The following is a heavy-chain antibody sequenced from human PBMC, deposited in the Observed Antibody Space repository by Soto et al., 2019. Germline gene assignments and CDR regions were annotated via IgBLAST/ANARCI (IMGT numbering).Heavy chain of an antibody. CDR3: AKDFTGGFYSGELSSSFDY. Sequence: GGSLRLSCAASGFTFSSYAMSWVRQAPGKGLEWVSAISGSGGSTYYADSVKGRFTISRDNSKNTLYLQMNSLRAEDTAVYYCAKDFTGGFYSGELSSSFDYWGQGTLVTVSS. J-gene: IGHJ4*02. CDR2: ISGSGGST. D-gene: IGHD3-16*02. CDR1: GFTFSSYA. V-gene: IGHV3-23*01.